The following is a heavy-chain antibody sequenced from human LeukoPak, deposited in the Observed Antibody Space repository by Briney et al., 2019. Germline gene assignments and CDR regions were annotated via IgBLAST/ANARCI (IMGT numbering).Heavy chain of an antibody. CDR2: ISASGGGT. J-gene: IGHJ4*02. V-gene: IGHV3-23*01. D-gene: IGHD3-22*01. CDR1: GFTFSSNA. CDR3: ARSNYYDSSGYYPRFDY. Sequence: GGSLRLSCAASGFTFSSNAMSWVRQAPGKGLEWVSGISASGGGTYYADSVKGRFTISRDNSKNTLYLQMYSLRAEDTAVYYCARSNYYDSSGYYPRFDYWGQGTLVTVSS.